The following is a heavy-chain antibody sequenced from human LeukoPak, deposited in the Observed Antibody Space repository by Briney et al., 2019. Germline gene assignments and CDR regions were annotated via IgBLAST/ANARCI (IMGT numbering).Heavy chain of an antibody. CDR2: IRADNGDT. J-gene: IGHJ1*01. V-gene: IGHV1-18*04. CDR3: ARDWPTVIADF. D-gene: IGHD4-11*01. CDR1: GYKFLSHG. Sequence: ASVRVSCKASGYKFLSHGISWVRQAPGQGLEWLGWIRADNGDTRFAQKFQGRFTMTTDTSTSTAHMELRSLRSDDTAVYYCARDWPTVIADFWGQGTLVTVSS.